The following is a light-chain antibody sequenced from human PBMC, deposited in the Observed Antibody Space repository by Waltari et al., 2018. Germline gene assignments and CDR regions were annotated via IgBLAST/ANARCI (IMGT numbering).Light chain of an antibody. V-gene: IGKV3-11*01. J-gene: IGKJ5*01. Sequence: EIVLTQSPATLSLSPGERAPLSCTARQSVSSYLAWYQQKPGQAPRLLIYDVSNRATVSPSRFGGSGAGTDFTLTISTREPEDFAVYYCQQGGRWPFITFGQGTRLEIK. CDR1: QSVSSY. CDR2: DVS. CDR3: QQGGRWPFIT.